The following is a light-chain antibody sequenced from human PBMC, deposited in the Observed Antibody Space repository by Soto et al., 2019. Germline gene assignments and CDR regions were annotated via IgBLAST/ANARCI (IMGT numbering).Light chain of an antibody. Sequence: QSVLTQPPSASGTPGQRVTISCSGGATNIGRNHVYWYQQFPGVAPRLLIYRNNQRPSGVPDRISGSKSGTSASLAISGLRSEDEADYYCATWDDSLSGHVVFGGGTKLTAL. CDR2: RNN. J-gene: IGLJ2*01. CDR1: ATNIGRNH. V-gene: IGLV1-47*01. CDR3: ATWDDSLSGHVV.